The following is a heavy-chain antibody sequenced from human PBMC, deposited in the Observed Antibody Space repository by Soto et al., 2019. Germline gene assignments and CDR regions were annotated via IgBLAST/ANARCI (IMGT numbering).Heavy chain of an antibody. V-gene: IGHV4-59*01. CDR1: GGSISHYY. J-gene: IGHJ5*02. CDR3: ARDRSTYGGGGTGEVKENWFDP. D-gene: IGHD2-8*01. CDR2: AYYSVST. Sequence: PSETLSLTCTVSGGSISHYYWSWIRQSPGKGLEWIGYAYYSVSTDYNPSLKSRVTMSVDTSKNQVSLKLNSVTTADTAVYYCARDRSTYGGGGTGEVKENWFDPWGPGTLVTVSS.